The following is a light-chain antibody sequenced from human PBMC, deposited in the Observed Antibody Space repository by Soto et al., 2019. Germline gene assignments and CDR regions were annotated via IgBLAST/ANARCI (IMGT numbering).Light chain of an antibody. CDR2: EVS. J-gene: IGLJ1*01. Sequence: QSVLPQTASVSGSPGQSITISCTGTSSDVGGYNYVSWYQQYPGKAPKLMIYEVSNRPSGVSNRFSGSKSGNTASLTISGLQAEDEADYYCSSYTSSSTLYVFGTGTKVTVL. CDR3: SSYTSSSTLYV. V-gene: IGLV2-14*01. CDR1: SSDVGGYNY.